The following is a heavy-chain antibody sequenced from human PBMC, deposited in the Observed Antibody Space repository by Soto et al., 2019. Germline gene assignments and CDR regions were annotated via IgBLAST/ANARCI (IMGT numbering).Heavy chain of an antibody. D-gene: IGHD3-10*01. Sequence: QVQLVQSGAEVKKPGASVKVSCKASGYTFTSYGISWVRQAPGQGLEWMGWISAYNGNTNYAQKRQGRVTMTTATSTSTAYMELRSLRSDDTAVYYCARVYGFGELFNPTSVYYYYGMDVWGQGTTVTVSS. V-gene: IGHV1-18*01. CDR2: ISAYNGNT. CDR1: GYTFTSYG. CDR3: ARVYGFGELFNPTSVYYYYGMDV. J-gene: IGHJ6*02.